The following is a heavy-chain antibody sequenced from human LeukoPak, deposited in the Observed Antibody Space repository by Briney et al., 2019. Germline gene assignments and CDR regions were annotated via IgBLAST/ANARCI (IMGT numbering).Heavy chain of an antibody. CDR3: ARHTSWYGSWFDP. CDR2: INHSGST. J-gene: IGHJ5*02. V-gene: IGHV4-59*08. D-gene: IGHD2-2*01. Sequence: SETLSLTCTVSGGSISSYYWSWIRQPPGKGLEWIGEINHSGSTNYNPSLKSRVTISVDTSKNQFSLKLSSVTAADTAVYYCARHTSWYGSWFDPWGQGTLVTVSS. CDR1: GGSISSYY.